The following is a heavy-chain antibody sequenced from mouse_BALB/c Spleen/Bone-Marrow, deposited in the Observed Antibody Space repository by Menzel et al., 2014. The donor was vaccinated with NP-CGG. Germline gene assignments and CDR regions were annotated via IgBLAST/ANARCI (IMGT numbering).Heavy chain of an antibody. J-gene: IGHJ3*01. CDR3: ARLGYCGGFGY. CDR1: GFDFSGFW. CDR2: INPDSSTI. D-gene: IGHD2-3*01. Sequence: EVQVVESGGGLVQPGGSLKLSCAASGFDFSGFWMGWVRQAPGKGLEWIGEINPDSSTINYTPSLKDRFIISRDNAKNTLCLQMSKVRSEDTALYYCARLGYCGGFGYWGQGTLVTGSA. V-gene: IGHV4-1*02.